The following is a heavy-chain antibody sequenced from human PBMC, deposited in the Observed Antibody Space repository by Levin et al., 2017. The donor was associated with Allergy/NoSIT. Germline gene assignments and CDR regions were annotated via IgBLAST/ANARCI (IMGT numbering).Heavy chain of an antibody. J-gene: IGHJ3*01. CDR2: VSYSGST. V-gene: IGHV4-59*01. CDR1: GASISSYD. Sequence: PSETLSLTCSVSGASISSYDWSWIRQPPGKGLEWFGYVSYSGSTDYNPSLKSRVNLSVDTSKNQFSLRLSSVTAADTAVYYCARGEILTLDDAFDLWGQGTMVTVSS. CDR3: ARGEILTLDDAFDL. D-gene: IGHD2-15*01.